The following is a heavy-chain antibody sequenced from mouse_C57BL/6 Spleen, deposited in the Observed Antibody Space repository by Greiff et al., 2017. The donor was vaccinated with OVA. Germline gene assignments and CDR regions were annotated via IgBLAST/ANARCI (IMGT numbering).Heavy chain of an antibody. CDR1: GFNIKDDY. D-gene: IGHD1-3*01. CDR3: TLNSYFDY. J-gene: IGHJ2*01. CDR2: IDPENGDT. V-gene: IGHV14-4*01. Sequence: VQLKESGAELVRPGASVKLSCTASGFNIKDDYMHWVKQRPEQGLEWIGWIDPENGDTEYASKFQGKATITADTSSNTAYLQLSSLTSEDTAVYYCTLNSYFDYWGQGTTLTVSS.